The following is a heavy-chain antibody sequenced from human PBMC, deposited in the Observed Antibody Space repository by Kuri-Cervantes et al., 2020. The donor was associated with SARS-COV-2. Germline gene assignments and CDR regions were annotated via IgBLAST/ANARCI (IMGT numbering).Heavy chain of an antibody. Sequence: ASVKVSCKASGYTFTSYDINWVRQATGQGLEWMGWMNPNSGNTGYAQKFQGRVTMTRNTSVSTAYVELSSLRSEDTAVYYCARGRLWPRLFGSGWYVLDYWGQGTLVTVSS. CDR3: ARGRLWPRLFGSGWYVLDY. J-gene: IGHJ4*02. CDR1: GYTFTSYD. V-gene: IGHV1-8*02. CDR2: MNPNSGNT. D-gene: IGHD6-19*01.